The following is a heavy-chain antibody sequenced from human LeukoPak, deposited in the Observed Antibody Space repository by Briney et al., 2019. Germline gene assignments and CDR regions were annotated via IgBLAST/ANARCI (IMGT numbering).Heavy chain of an antibody. CDR1: GFTFSSYA. V-gene: IGHV3-30-3*01. J-gene: IGHJ5*02. CDR3: ARDRWDIVVVPAGPGHWFDP. D-gene: IGHD2-2*01. CDR2: ISYDGSNK. Sequence: GGSLRLSCAASGFTFSSYAMHWVRQAPGKGLEWVAVISYDGSNKYYADSAKGRFTISRDNSKNTLYLQMNSLRAEDTAVYYCARDRWDIVVVPAGPGHWFDPWGQGTLVTVSS.